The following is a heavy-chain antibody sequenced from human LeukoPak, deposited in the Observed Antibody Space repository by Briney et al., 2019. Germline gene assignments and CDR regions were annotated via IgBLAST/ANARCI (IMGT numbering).Heavy chain of an antibody. D-gene: IGHD5-18*01. CDR3: ARYKDGYNYYFNP. V-gene: IGHV4-61*02. Sequence: SQTLSLTCNVSGASISSGYYYWSWIRQPAGKGLEWIGRIYTSGSTIYNPSLKSRVTISVDLSKNQFSLKLSSVTAADTALYYCARYKDGYNYYFNPWGQGTLVSVSS. J-gene: IGHJ4*02. CDR1: GASISSGYYY. CDR2: IYTSGST.